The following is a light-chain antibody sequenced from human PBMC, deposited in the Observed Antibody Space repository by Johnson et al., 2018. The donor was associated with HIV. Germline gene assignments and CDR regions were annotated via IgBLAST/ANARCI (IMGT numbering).Light chain of an antibody. CDR3: ATWDTSLSAGGV. V-gene: IGLV1-51*02. J-gene: IGLJ1*01. CDR2: ENN. CDR1: SSNIGNNY. Sequence: QAVLTQPPSVSAAPGQKVTISCSGSSSNIGNNYVSWYQQLPGTAPKLLIYENNKRPSGIPDRISGSKSGTSATLDITGLQTGDEADYYCATWDTSLSAGGVYGTGTKVTVL.